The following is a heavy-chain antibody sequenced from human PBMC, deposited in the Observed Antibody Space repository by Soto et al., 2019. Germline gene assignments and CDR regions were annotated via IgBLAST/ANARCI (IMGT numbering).Heavy chain of an antibody. J-gene: IGHJ6*02. V-gene: IGHV1-2*04. CDR2: INPNSGGT. Sequence: ASVKVSCKASGYTFTGYYMHWVRQAPGQGLEWMGWINPNSGGTNYAQKFQGWVTMTRDTSISTAYMELSRLRSDDTAVYYCARARGILTPYGMDVWGQGTTVTVSS. CDR3: ARARGILTPYGMDV. D-gene: IGHD3-9*01. CDR1: GYTFTGYY.